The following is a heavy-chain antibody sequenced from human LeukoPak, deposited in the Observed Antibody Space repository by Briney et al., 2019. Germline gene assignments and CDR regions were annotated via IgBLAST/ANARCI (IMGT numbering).Heavy chain of an antibody. Sequence: GGSLRLSCAASGFSFSDCYMSWIRQAPGKGLEWVGYISNTGSNIVYADSVKGRFTISRDTAKNSLYLEMNGLRSDDTAVYYCARAVVYDYWGQGTLVTVSS. CDR2: ISNTGSNI. CDR3: ARAVVYDY. D-gene: IGHD2-15*01. V-gene: IGHV3-11*01. J-gene: IGHJ4*02. CDR1: GFSFSDCY.